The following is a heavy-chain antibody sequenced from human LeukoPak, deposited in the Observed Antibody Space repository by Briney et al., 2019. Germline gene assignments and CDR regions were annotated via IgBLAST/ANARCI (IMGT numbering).Heavy chain of an antibody. CDR2: IIPIFGTA. CDR3: ARRDYYDSSGYASGFDY. V-gene: IGHV1-69*13. CDR1: GGTFSSYA. J-gene: IGHJ4*02. D-gene: IGHD3-22*01. Sequence: ASVKVSCKASGGTFSSYAISWVRQAPGQGLEWMGGIIPIFGTANYAQKFQGRVTITADESTSTAYMELSSLRSEDTAVYYCARRDYYDSSGYASGFDYLGPGNPGHRLL.